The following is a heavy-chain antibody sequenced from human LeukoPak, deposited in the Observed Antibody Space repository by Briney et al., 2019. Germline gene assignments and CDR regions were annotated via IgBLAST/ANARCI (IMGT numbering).Heavy chain of an antibody. CDR2: IHHTGGT. CDR1: GGSISSDGYY. J-gene: IGHJ4*02. D-gene: IGHD1-26*01. V-gene: IGHV4-30-2*01. CDR3: ARSGTVGAMPV. Sequence: SETLSLTCTVSGGSISSDGYYWSWIRQPPGKGPEWIGHIHHTGGTHYNSSLKSRVTISADRSKNQFSLKLNSVTAADTAVYYCARSGTVGAMPVWGQGTLVTVSS.